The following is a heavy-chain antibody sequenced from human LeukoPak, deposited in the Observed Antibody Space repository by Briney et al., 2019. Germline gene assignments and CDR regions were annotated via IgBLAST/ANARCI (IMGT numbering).Heavy chain of an antibody. CDR2: ISAYNGNT. CDR3: ARDCGGDCYTAFDI. V-gene: IGHV1-18*01. Sequence: ASVKVSCKASGYTFTSYGISWVRQPPGQGLEGMGWISAYNGNTNSAQKLQGIVIMTTDTSTSTAYMELRSLRSDDTAVYYCARDCGGDCYTAFDIWGQGTMVTVSS. D-gene: IGHD2-21*02. CDR1: GYTFTSYG. J-gene: IGHJ3*02.